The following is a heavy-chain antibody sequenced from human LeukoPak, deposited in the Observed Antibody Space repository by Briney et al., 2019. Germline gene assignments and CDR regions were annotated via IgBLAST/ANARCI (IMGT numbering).Heavy chain of an antibody. CDR3: ARDKGQT. J-gene: IGHJ5*02. V-gene: IGHV4-61*02. CDR2: IYTSGTT. CDR1: GVSISSGAYY. Sequence: SETLSLTCTVSGVSISSGAYYWTWIRQAAGKGLEWIGRIYTSGTTDYNPSLKSRVSISLDTSKNQFSLNLSSVTAADTAVYYCARDKGQTWGQGTLVTVSS.